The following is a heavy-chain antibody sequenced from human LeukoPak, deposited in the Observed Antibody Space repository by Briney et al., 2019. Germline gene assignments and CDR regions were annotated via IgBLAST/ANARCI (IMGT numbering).Heavy chain of an antibody. D-gene: IGHD1-7*01. V-gene: IGHV3-30*02. Sequence: GGSLRLSCAASGSTFSSYGMHWVRQAPGKGLEWVAFIRYDGSNKYYADSVKGRFTISRDNSKNTLYLQMNSLRAEDTAVYYCAKDRLPYNWNYGDYWGQGTLVTVSS. CDR2: IRYDGSNK. CDR1: GSTFSSYG. CDR3: AKDRLPYNWNYGDY. J-gene: IGHJ4*02.